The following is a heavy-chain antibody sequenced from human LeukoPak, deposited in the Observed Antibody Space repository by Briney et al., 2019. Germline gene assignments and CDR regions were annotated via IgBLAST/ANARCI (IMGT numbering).Heavy chain of an antibody. D-gene: IGHD1-26*01. V-gene: IGHV3-74*01. CDR1: GFTFSSYW. Sequence: GGSLRLSCAASGFTFSSYWMHWVRQAPGKGLVWVSRINSDGSSTSYADSVKGRFTISRDNAKNTLYLQMNSLRAEDTAVYYCARDPYSGSYGDYYYYYMDLWGQGTTVTISS. CDR2: INSDGSST. J-gene: IGHJ6*03. CDR3: ARDPYSGSYGDYYYYYMDL.